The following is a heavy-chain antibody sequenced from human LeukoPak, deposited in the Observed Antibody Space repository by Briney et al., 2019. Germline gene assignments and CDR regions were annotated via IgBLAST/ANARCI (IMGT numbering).Heavy chain of an antibody. CDR3: ARAGVWDYSDSSGYHNAAFDI. CDR1: GYTFTGYY. CDR2: INPNSGGT. Sequence: GASVKVSCKASGYTFTGYYMHWVRQAPGQGLEWMGWINPNSGGTNYAQKFQGRVTVTRDTSTSTAYMDLSRLRSDDTAVYYCARAGVWDYSDSSGYHNAAFDIWGQGTMVTVSS. J-gene: IGHJ3*02. D-gene: IGHD3-22*01. V-gene: IGHV1-2*02.